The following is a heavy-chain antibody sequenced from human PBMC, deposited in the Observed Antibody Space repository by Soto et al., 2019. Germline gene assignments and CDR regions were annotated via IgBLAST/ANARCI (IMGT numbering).Heavy chain of an antibody. J-gene: IGHJ5*02. CDR1: GFTFSSYG. V-gene: IGHV3-30*18. Sequence: GGSLRLSCAASGFTFSSYGMHWVRQAPGKGLEWVAVISYDGSNKYYADSVKGRFTISRDNSKNTLYLQMNSLRAEDTAVYYCAKDLGGVPFRNWFDPWGQGTLVTVSS. D-gene: IGHD2-2*01. CDR2: ISYDGSNK. CDR3: AKDLGGVPFRNWFDP.